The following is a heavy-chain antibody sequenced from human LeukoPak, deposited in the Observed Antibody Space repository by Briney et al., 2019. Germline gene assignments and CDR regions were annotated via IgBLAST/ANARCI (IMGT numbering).Heavy chain of an antibody. CDR1: GGSISSGDYY. J-gene: IGHJ4*02. Sequence: SETLSLTCTVSGGSISSGDYYWSWIRQPPGKGLEWIGYIYYSGSTYYNPSLKSRVTISVDTSKNQFSLKLSSVTAADTAVYYCAREAESSGYAFDYWGQGTLVTVSS. CDR3: AREAESSGYAFDY. D-gene: IGHD3-22*01. V-gene: IGHV4-30-4*01. CDR2: IYYSGST.